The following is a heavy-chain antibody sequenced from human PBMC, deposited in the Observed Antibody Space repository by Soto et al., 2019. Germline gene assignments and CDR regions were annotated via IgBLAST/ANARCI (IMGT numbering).Heavy chain of an antibody. CDR3: ARGRTYYYGSGSYYFDY. V-gene: IGHV4-34*01. CDR1: GGSFSGYY. CDR2: INHSGST. J-gene: IGHJ4*02. D-gene: IGHD3-10*01. Sequence: KTSETLSLTCAVYGGSFSGYYWSWIRQPPGKGLEWIGEINHSGSTNYNPSLKSRVTISVDTSKNQFSLKLSSVTAADTAVYYCARGRTYYYGSGSYYFDYWGQGTLVTVSS.